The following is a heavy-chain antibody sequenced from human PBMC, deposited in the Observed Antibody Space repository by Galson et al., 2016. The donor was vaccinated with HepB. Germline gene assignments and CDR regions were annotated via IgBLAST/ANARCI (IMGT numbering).Heavy chain of an antibody. V-gene: IGHV3-30*18. CDR3: AKDLWINKWTNYFDY. D-gene: IGHD2-21*01. CDR1: GFTLTNYG. J-gene: IGHJ4*02. CDR2: ISYDGSAE. Sequence: SLRLSCAASGFTLTNYGMHWVRQAPGKGLEWVAMISYDGSAEYYEDSVKGRFTISRDNSENTMYLQMSSLRTEDTAVYYCAKDLWINKWTNYFDYWGQGTLVTVSS.